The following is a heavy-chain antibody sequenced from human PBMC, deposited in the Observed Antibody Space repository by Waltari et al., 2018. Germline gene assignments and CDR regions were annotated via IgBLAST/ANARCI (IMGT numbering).Heavy chain of an antibody. J-gene: IGHJ4*02. CDR3: ATYIVVVPAAMAPFDY. Sequence: QVQLVQSGAEVKKPGASVKASCKVSGYTLTELSMHWVRQAPGKGLEWMGGFDPEDGETIYAQKFQGRVTMTEDTSTDTAYMELSSLRSEDTAVYYCATYIVVVPAAMAPFDYWGQGTLVTVSS. V-gene: IGHV1-24*01. CDR1: GYTLTELS. D-gene: IGHD2-2*01. CDR2: FDPEDGET.